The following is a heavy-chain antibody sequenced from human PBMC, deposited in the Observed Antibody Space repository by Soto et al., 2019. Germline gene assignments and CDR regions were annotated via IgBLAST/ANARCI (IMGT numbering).Heavy chain of an antibody. CDR1: GFTFSSYG. Sequence: GGSLRLSCAASGFTFSSYGMHWVRQAPGKGLEWVAVISYDGSNKYYADSVKGRFTISRDNSKNTLYLQMNSLRAEDTAVYYCAKDLTFYYYGSGSAGSGSYYMDVWGKGTTVTVSS. CDR2: ISYDGSNK. D-gene: IGHD3-10*01. J-gene: IGHJ6*03. V-gene: IGHV3-30*18. CDR3: AKDLTFYYYGSGSAGSGSYYMDV.